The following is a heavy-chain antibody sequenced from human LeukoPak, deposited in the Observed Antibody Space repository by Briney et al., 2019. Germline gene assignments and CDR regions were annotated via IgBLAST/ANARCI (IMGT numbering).Heavy chain of an antibody. CDR1: GYSFTRNG. CDR2: IIANSGNT. D-gene: IGHD3-16*01. V-gene: IGHV1-18*01. Sequence: ASVKVSCKPSGYSFTRNGISWVRQAPGQGLEWMAWIIANSGNTNYAQNFQDRVTLTTDTSTSTAYMELRSLRSDDTAVYYCARDVNYAFDYWGQGTLVTVSS. CDR3: ARDVNYAFDY. J-gene: IGHJ4*02.